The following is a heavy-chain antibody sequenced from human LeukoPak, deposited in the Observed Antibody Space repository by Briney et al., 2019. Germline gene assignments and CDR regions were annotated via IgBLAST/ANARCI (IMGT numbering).Heavy chain of an antibody. D-gene: IGHD6-13*01. CDR3: AREAPAQTEYYYYYYMDV. CDR2: IYYSGSP. CDR1: GGSISSSRYY. V-gene: IGHV4-39*02. J-gene: IGHJ6*03. Sequence: PSETLSLTCTVSGGSISSSRYYWDWIRQSPGKGLEWIGTIYYSGSPSYNPSLKSRVTMSVDTSKNQFSLKLSSVTAADTAVYYCAREAPAQTEYYYYYYMDVWGKGTTVTVSS.